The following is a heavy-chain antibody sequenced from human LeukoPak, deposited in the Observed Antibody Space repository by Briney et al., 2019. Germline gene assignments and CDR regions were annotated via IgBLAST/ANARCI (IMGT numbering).Heavy chain of an antibody. J-gene: IGHJ4*02. V-gene: IGHV4-38-2*02. CDR3: ARDRGGAADGY. CDR1: GYSISSGYY. Sequence: SETLSLTCTVSGYSISSGYYWGWIRQPPGKGLEWIGSIYHRGSTYYNPSLKSRVTISVDTSKNQFSLKLSSVTAADTAVYYCARDRGGAADGYWGQGTLVTVSS. CDR2: IYHRGST. D-gene: IGHD6-13*01.